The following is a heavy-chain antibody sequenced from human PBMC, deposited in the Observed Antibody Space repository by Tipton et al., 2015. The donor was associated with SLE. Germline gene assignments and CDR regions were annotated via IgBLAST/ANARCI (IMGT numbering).Heavy chain of an antibody. Sequence: TLSLTCAVYGGSFSGYYWSWIRQPPGKGLEWIGEIYHSGSTNYNPSLKSRVTISVDTSKNQFSLKLSSVTAADTAVYYCARDNFWNRGYYFGGGEDYYYYYMDVWGKGTTVTVSS. J-gene: IGHJ6*03. D-gene: IGHD3-3*01. CDR2: IYHSGST. CDR3: ARDNFWNRGYYFGGGEDYYYYYMDV. V-gene: IGHV4-34*01. CDR1: GGSFSGYY.